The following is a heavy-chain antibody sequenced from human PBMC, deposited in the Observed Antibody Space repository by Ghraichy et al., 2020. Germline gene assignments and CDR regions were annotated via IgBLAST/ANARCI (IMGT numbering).Heavy chain of an antibody. V-gene: IGHV4-4*07. Sequence: SETLSLTCTVSGDSISNYYWTWIRQPAGKGLEWIGRIYSSGSTNYNPSLKGRVTMSVDTYKNQFSLKMTSVTAADTAVYYCARVLRRLAVAGFDYWGQGTLVTVSS. J-gene: IGHJ4*02. CDR3: ARVLRRLAVAGFDY. CDR1: GDSISNYY. D-gene: IGHD6-19*01. CDR2: IYSSGST.